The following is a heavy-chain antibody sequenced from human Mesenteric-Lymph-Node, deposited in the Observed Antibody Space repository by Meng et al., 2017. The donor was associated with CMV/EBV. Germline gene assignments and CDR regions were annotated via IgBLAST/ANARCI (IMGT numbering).Heavy chain of an antibody. J-gene: IGHJ4*02. CDR3: ARGHCSSTSCAFDY. Sequence: GESLKISCAASGFTFDDYGMSWVRQAPGKGLEWVSGINWNGDRTGYADSVKGRFTISRDNAKNSLYLQMISPRAEDTALYYCARGHCSSTSCAFDYWGQGTLVTVSS. V-gene: IGHV3-20*04. D-gene: IGHD2-2*01. CDR2: INWNGDRT. CDR1: GFTFDDYG.